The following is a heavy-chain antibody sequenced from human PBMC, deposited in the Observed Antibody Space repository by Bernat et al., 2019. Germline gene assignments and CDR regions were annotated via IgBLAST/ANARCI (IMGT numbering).Heavy chain of an antibody. Sequence: QVQLVQSGAEVKKPGASVKVSCKVSGYTLTELSMHWVRQAPGKGLEWMGGFDPEDGETIYAQKFQARATMTEDTSTNRAYMEQSTRKSEDTSFYSCAKGLGGGATVYYFDYWGQGTLVTVSS. J-gene: IGHJ4*02. V-gene: IGHV1-24*01. CDR2: FDPEDGET. D-gene: IGHD1-26*01. CDR1: GYTLTELS. CDR3: AKGLGGGATVYYFDY.